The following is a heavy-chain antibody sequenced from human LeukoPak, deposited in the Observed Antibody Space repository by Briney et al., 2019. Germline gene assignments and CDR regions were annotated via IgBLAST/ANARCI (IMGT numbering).Heavy chain of an antibody. CDR3: ARDLSRTLWFGELY. D-gene: IGHD3-10*01. Sequence: ASVKVSCKVSGYTLTELSMHWVRQAPGKGLEWMGGFDPEDGETIYAQKFQGRVTMTRDTSISTAYMELSRLRSDDTAVYYCARDLSRTLWFGELYWGQGTLVTVSS. J-gene: IGHJ4*02. CDR1: GYTLTELS. CDR2: FDPEDGET. V-gene: IGHV1-24*01.